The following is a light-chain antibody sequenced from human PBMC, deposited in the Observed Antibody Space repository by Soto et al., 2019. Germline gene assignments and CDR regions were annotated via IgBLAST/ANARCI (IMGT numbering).Light chain of an antibody. V-gene: IGLV1-40*01. CDR2: GSS. CDR3: QSYDSSLSGDV. CDR1: SSNIGAGYD. J-gene: IGLJ1*01. Sequence: QSVLTQPPSVSGAPGQRVTISCTGSSSNIGAGYDVHWYQQLPGTAPKLLIYGSSNRPSEVPDRFSGSKSGTSASLAITGLQAEDEADYYCQSYDSSLSGDVFGTGTKLTVL.